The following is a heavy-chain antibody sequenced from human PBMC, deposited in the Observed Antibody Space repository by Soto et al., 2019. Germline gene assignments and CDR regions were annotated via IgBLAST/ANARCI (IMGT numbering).Heavy chain of an antibody. CDR1: GGSISSSNW. D-gene: IGHD2-2*01. Sequence: KPSETLSLTCAVSGGSISSSNWWSWVRQPPGKGLEWIGEIYHSGSTNYNPSLKSRVTISVDKSKNQFSLKLSSVTAADTAVYYCASSPPIRGYCSSTSCYGGGYWGQGTLVTVSS. J-gene: IGHJ4*02. CDR2: IYHSGST. CDR3: ASSPPIRGYCSSTSCYGGGY. V-gene: IGHV4-4*02.